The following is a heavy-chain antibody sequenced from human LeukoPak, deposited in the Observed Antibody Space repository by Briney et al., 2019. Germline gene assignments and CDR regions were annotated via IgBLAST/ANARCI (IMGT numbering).Heavy chain of an antibody. CDR1: GGSIRSTTYY. V-gene: IGHV4-39*07. CDR2: INHSGST. J-gene: IGHJ4*02. CDR3: ATRGRRYYDSSGYYG. Sequence: SETLSLTCSVSGGSIRSTTYYWGWIRQPPGKGLEWIGEINHSGSTNYNPSLKSRVTISVDTSKNQFSLKLSSVTAADTAVYYCATRGRRYYDSSGYYGWGQGTLVTVSS. D-gene: IGHD3-22*01.